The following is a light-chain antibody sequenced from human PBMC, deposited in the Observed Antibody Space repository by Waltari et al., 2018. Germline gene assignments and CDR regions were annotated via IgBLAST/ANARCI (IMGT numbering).Light chain of an antibody. CDR2: ATS. J-gene: IGKJ1*01. V-gene: IGKV1-39*01. CDR1: QRVRNF. CDR3: QQGYMTPRT. Sequence: DIQMPQSPSSLSASVGDRVTITCRASQRVRNFLNWYQQEPGKAPKLLIYATSSLQTGVPSRFSGSGSGTDFTLSISSLQPEDFAIYFCQQGYMTPRTFGQGTKVEIK.